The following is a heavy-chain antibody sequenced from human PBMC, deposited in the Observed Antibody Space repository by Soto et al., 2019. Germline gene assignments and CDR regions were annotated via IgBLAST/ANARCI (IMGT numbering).Heavy chain of an antibody. CDR3: AAXSATTYFQDSRDWYFDL. CDR2: MSNSGNT. D-gene: IGHD3-22*01. J-gene: IGHJ2*01. V-gene: IGHV4-39*01. Sequence: SETLSLTCSGSGGSISGIHYLGWIRQPPGRGLEWIASMSNSGNTYSNPSLTSRVSISTDTSKNQFSLRLKSVTAGDTAVYYCAAXSATTYFQDSRDWYFDLWGRGALVTVSS. CDR1: GGSISGIHY.